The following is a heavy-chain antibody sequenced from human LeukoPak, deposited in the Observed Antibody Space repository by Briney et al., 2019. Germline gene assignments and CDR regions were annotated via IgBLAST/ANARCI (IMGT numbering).Heavy chain of an antibody. V-gene: IGHV3-30*02. CDR2: TRYDGSNK. D-gene: IGHD3-10*01. CDR3: ARGSSGDY. J-gene: IGHJ4*02. CDR1: GFTFSSYG. Sequence: GGSLRLSCAASGFTFSSYGMHWVRQAPGKGLEWVAFTRYDGSNKYYADSVKGRFTISRDNSKNMLCLQMNSLRAEDTAVYYCARGSSGDYWGQGTLVTVSS.